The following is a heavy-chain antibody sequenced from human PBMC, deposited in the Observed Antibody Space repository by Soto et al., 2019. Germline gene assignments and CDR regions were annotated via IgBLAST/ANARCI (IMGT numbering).Heavy chain of an antibody. CDR1: GYTFTSYD. CDR2: MNPNSGNT. J-gene: IGHJ4*02. V-gene: IGHV1-8*01. Sequence: QVQLVQSGAEVKKPGASVKVSCKASGYTFTSYDINWVRQATGQGLEWMGWMNPNSGNTGYAQKFQGRVTMTRNTSISTAYMELSSLRSEDTAVYYCARAFHIPTRYGDYVGFDYWGQGTLVTVSS. CDR3: ARAFHIPTRYGDYVGFDY. D-gene: IGHD4-17*01.